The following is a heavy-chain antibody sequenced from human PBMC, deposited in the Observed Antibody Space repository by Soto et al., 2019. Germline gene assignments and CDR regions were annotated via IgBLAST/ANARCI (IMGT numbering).Heavy chain of an antibody. J-gene: IGHJ4*02. CDR3: ARVEVGTYCGGDCPFLDY. V-gene: IGHV1-69*13. Sequence: SVKVSCKASGGTFSSYAIRWVRQAPGHGLEWMGGIIPIFGTANYAQKFQGRVTITADESTSTAYMELSSLRSEDTAVYYCARVEVGTYCGGDCPFLDYWGQGTLVTVSS. CDR1: GGTFSSYA. CDR2: IIPIFGTA. D-gene: IGHD2-21*02.